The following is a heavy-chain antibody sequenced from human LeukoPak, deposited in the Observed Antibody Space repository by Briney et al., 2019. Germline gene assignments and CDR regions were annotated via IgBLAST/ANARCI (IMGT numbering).Heavy chain of an antibody. D-gene: IGHD3-16*01. CDR1: GFTFSSYG. CDR2: IPYDGSNK. Sequence: GGSPRLSCAASGFTFSSYGMHWVRQAPGKGLEWVAVIPYDGSNKYYADSVKGRFTISRDNSRNTLYLQMNSLRAEDTAVYYCAKARPVPRGYAHGMDVWGQGTTVTVSS. J-gene: IGHJ6*02. CDR3: AKARPVPRGYAHGMDV. V-gene: IGHV3-30*18.